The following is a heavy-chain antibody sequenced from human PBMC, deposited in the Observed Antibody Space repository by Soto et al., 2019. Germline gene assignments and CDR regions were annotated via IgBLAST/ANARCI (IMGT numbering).Heavy chain of an antibody. CDR3: AKDVMSGSSWSEYFQH. D-gene: IGHD6-13*01. J-gene: IGHJ1*01. CDR1: GFTFSSYA. Sequence: PGGSLRLSCAASGFTFSSYAVSWVRQAPGKGLEWVSAISGSGSNIYYADSVKGRFTISRDNSKNTVYLQMNSLRAEDTALYYCAKDVMSGSSWSEYFQHWGQGTLVTVSS. CDR2: ISGSGSNI. V-gene: IGHV3-23*01.